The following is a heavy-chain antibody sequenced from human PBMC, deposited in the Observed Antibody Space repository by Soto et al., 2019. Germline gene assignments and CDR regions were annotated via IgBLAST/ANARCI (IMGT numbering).Heavy chain of an antibody. CDR1: GGSISSYY. J-gene: IGHJ4*02. Sequence: SETLSLTCTVSGGSISSYYWSWIRQPPGKGLEWIGYIYYSGSTNYNPSLKSRVTISVDTSKNQFSLKLSSVTAADTAVYYCARLALYYYGPFDYWGQGTLVTVS. D-gene: IGHD3-10*01. CDR3: ARLALYYYGPFDY. CDR2: IYYSGST. V-gene: IGHV4-59*08.